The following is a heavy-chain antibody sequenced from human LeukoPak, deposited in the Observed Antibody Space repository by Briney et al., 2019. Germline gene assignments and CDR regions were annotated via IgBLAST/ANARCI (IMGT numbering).Heavy chain of an antibody. V-gene: IGHV4-61*05. D-gene: IGHD6-19*01. CDR1: GGSISSSSYY. J-gene: IGHJ6*02. Sequence: SETLSLTCTVSGGSISSSSYYWGWIRQPPGKGLEWIGYIYYSGSTNYNPSLKSRVTISVDTSKNQFSLKLSSVTAADTAVYYCARAWDSSGWNYYYYYGMDVWGQGTTVTVSS. CDR3: ARAWDSSGWNYYYYYGMDV. CDR2: IYYSGST.